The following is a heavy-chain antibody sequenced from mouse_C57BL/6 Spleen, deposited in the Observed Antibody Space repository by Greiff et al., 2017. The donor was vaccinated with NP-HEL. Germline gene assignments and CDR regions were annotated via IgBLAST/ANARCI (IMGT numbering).Heavy chain of an antibody. V-gene: IGHV1-69*01. CDR2: IDPSDSYT. Sequence: QVQLQQPGAELVMPGASVKLSCKASGYTFTSYWMHWVKQRPGQGLEWIGEIDPSDSYTNYNQKFKGKSTLTVDKSSSTAYMQLSSLTSEDSAVYYCARGEYDGYGAWFAYWGQGTLVTVSA. J-gene: IGHJ3*01. CDR3: ARGEYDGYGAWFAY. D-gene: IGHD2-3*01. CDR1: GYTFTSYW.